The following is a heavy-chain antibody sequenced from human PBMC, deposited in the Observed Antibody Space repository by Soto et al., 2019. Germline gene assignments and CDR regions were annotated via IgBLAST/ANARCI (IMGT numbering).Heavy chain of an antibody. CDR2: ISGSGGST. D-gene: IGHD3-22*01. Sequence: PGGSLRLSCAASGLTFSSYAMSWVRQAPGKGLEWVSAISGSGGSTYYADSVKGRFTISRDNSKNTLYLQMNSLRAEDTAVYYCAKDPRKRYYDSSGSRNWFDPWGQGTLVTVSS. CDR1: GLTFSSYA. CDR3: AKDPRKRYYDSSGSRNWFDP. J-gene: IGHJ5*02. V-gene: IGHV3-23*01.